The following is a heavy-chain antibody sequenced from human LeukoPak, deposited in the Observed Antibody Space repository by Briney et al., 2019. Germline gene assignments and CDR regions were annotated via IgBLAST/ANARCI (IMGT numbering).Heavy chain of an antibody. CDR1: GGTFSNYA. V-gene: IGHV1-69*01. J-gene: IGHJ5*02. Sequence: ASVKVSCKASGGTFSNYAISWVRQAPGQGLEWMGGIIPVFGTPNYAQKFQGRVTITADESTSTAYMELSSLRSEDTAVYYCARERGDGSGSYYMTANWFHPWGQGTLVTVSS. D-gene: IGHD3-10*01. CDR2: IIPVFGTP. CDR3: ARERGDGSGSYYMTANWFHP.